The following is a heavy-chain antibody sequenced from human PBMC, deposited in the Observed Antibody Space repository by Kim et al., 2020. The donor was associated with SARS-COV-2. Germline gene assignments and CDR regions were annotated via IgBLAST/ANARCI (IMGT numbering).Heavy chain of an antibody. D-gene: IGHD3-9*01. Sequence: TNYAQKLQGRVTMTTDTSTSTAYMELRSLRSDDTAVYYCARDDILTGYDYWGQGTLVTVSS. V-gene: IGHV1-18*01. CDR3: ARDDILTGYDY. CDR2: T. J-gene: IGHJ4*02.